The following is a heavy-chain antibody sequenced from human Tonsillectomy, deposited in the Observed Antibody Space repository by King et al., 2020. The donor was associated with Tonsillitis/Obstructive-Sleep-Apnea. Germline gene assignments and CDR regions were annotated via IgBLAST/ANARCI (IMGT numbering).Heavy chain of an antibody. D-gene: IGHD2-2*01. J-gene: IGHJ3*02. Sequence: TLKESGPVLVKPPETLTLTCTVSGFSLSNARMGVSWVRQPPGKALKWLAHIFSNDEKSYSTSLKSRLTISKDTSKSQVVLTMTNMDPVDTATYYCARTGGYCSSTNCFDAFDIWGQGTMVTVSS. CDR2: IFSNDEK. CDR1: GFSLSNARMG. V-gene: IGHV2-26*01. CDR3: ARTGGYCSSTNCFDAFDI.